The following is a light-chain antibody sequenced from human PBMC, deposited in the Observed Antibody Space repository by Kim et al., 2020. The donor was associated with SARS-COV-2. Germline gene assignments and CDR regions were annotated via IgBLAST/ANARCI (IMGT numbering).Light chain of an antibody. CDR2: GAS. CDR1: QSVSNNY. J-gene: IGKJ2*01. V-gene: IGKV3-20*01. Sequence: LSPREGATLSCRASQSVSNNYLAWYQQKPGQAPSLLIYGASTRATGISDRFSGTGSGSDFTLSITRLEPEDFAVYYCQQYGSSPRTFGQGTKLEI. CDR3: QQYGSSPRT.